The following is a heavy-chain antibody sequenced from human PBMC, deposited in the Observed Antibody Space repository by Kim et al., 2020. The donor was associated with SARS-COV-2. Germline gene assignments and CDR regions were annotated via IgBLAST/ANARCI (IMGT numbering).Heavy chain of an antibody. J-gene: IGHJ6*02. CDR3: AGVGDSSGNYYAYDLDV. V-gene: IGHV1-69*13. CDR1: GGTFRSYA. CDR2: IIPIFGAA. D-gene: IGHD3-22*01. Sequence: SVKVSCKASGGTFRSYAISWVRQAPGQGLEWMGGIIPIFGAADSAQKFQGRVTVTADESMSIVYIQLSSLRSEDTAVYYCAGVGDSSGNYYAYDLDVWGQGTTVTVSS.